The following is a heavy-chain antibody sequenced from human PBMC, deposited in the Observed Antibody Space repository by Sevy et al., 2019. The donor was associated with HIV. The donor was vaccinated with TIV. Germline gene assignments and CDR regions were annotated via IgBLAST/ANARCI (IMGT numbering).Heavy chain of an antibody. CDR2: INHSGST. CDR1: GGSFSGYY. D-gene: IGHD4-17*01. CDR3: ARVAVRCLGWALCGMDV. J-gene: IGHJ6*02. V-gene: IGHV4-34*01. Sequence: SETLSLTCAVYGGSFSGYYWSWIRQPPGKGLEWIGEINHSGSTNYNPSLKSRVTISVDTSKNQFSLKLSSVTAADTAVYYCARVAVRCLGWALCGMDVWGQGTTVTVSS.